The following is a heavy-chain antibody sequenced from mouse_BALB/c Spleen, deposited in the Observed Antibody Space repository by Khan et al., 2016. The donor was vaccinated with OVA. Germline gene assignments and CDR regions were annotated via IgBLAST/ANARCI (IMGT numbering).Heavy chain of an antibody. V-gene: IGHV1-9*01. J-gene: IGHJ3*01. CDR3: GRGNYYGSSSWFGY. CDR2: ILPGSGSN. CDR1: GYTFSSYW. Sequence: QVQLQQSGAELMKPGASVKISCKATGYTFSSYWIEWVKQRPGHGLEWIGEILPGSGSNNYNEKFKGKATFTADTSSNTAYMQLSSLTSEDSAVYYCGRGNYYGSSSWFGYWGQGTLVTVSA. D-gene: IGHD1-1*01.